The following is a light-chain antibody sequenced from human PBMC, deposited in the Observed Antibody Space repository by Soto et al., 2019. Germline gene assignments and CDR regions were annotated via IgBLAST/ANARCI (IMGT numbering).Light chain of an antibody. CDR2: RNS. CDR3: QSYDGSLSGYV. Sequence: QSVLTQPPSVSVAPGQRVTISCTGSSSNIGAGYDVHWYQQLPGTAPKLLIYRNSNRPSGVPDRFSGSKSGTSASLAITGLQSEDEADYYCQSYDGSLSGYVFGTGTKVTVL. V-gene: IGLV1-40*01. CDR1: SSNIGAGYD. J-gene: IGLJ1*01.